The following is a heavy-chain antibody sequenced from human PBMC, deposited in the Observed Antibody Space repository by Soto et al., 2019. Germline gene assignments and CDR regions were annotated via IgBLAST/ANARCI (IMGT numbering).Heavy chain of an antibody. D-gene: IGHD3-16*01. Sequence: LSLTCTVSADSFSKYYWTWIRQPPGGGLEWIGYIYFNGNTNYNPSLKGRVTISRDTSKKQFSLNLSSVTAADTAVYYCASVTFGGVVLAHWGQGTLVTVSS. J-gene: IGHJ4*02. V-gene: IGHV4-59*01. CDR1: ADSFSKYY. CDR2: IYFNGNT. CDR3: ASVTFGGVVLAH.